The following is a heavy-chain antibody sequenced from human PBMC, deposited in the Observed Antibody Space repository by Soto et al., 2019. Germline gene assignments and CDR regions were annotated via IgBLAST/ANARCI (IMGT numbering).Heavy chain of an antibody. CDR3: VRAGACGGGSCSSDYFQY. CDR2: TRNKLNSYTT. V-gene: IGHV3-72*01. Sequence: GGSLRLSCVVSGFTFSDHYMDWVRQAPGKGLEWVGRTRNKLNSYTTEDAASVKGRFTITRDDSKNSLYLQMNSLKTEDTAVYSCVRAGACGGGSCSSDYFQYWGQGTLVTVSS. CDR1: GFTFSDHY. D-gene: IGHD2-15*01. J-gene: IGHJ4*02.